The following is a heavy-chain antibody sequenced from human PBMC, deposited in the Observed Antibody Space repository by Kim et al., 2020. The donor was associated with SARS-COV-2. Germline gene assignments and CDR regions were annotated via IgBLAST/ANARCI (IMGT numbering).Heavy chain of an antibody. J-gene: IGHJ3*02. Sequence: SVKVSCKASGGTFSSYAISWVRQAPGQGLEWMGGIIPIFGTANYAQKFQGRVTITADESTSTAYMELSSLRSEDTAVYYCARSSRGYCSGGSCPSSDAFDIWGQGTMVTVSS. D-gene: IGHD2-15*01. CDR1: GGTFSSYA. V-gene: IGHV1-69*13. CDR3: ARSSRGYCSGGSCPSSDAFDI. CDR2: IIPIFGTA.